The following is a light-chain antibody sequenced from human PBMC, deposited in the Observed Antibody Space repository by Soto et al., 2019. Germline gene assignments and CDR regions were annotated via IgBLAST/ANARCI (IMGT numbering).Light chain of an antibody. J-gene: IGKJ2*01. Sequence: ESLLTQSPGTLSLSPGERATLSCRASQTVNSRHLNWYQHKPGQAPRLLIYGASIRAAGIPDRFSGSRSGADFHLTITRLEPEYSAVYYCQQFDGSRPAFTFGQGTKLEI. CDR1: QTVNSRH. V-gene: IGKV3-20*01. CDR3: QQFDGSRPAFT. CDR2: GAS.